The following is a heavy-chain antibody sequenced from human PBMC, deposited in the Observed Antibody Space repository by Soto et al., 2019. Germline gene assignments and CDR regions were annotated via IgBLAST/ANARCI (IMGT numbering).Heavy chain of an antibody. V-gene: IGHV3-23*01. D-gene: IGHD5-12*01. Sequence: EVQLLESGGGLVQPGGSLRLSCAASGFTFNNYAMTWVRQAPGKGLEWVSDISSGGGSTDYADSVKGRFTISRDNSKNTLYLQMNSLRAEDTAVYYCAKASRYSDYVRAFDIWGQGTMVTVSS. J-gene: IGHJ3*02. CDR3: AKASRYSDYVRAFDI. CDR2: ISSGGGST. CDR1: GFTFNNYA.